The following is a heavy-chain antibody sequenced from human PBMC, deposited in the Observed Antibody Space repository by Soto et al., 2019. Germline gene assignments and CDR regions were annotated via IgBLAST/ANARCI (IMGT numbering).Heavy chain of an antibody. CDR3: AREGVGATSINFDY. V-gene: IGHV3-30-3*01. CDR1: GFTFSRYA. J-gene: IGHJ4*02. CDR2: ISYDGSNK. Sequence: PGGSLRLSCAASGFTFSRYAMHWGRQAPGKGLEWVAVISYDGSNKYYADSVKGRFTISRDNSKNTLYLQMNSLRAEDTAVYYCAREGVGATSINFDYWGQGTLVTVSS. D-gene: IGHD1-26*01.